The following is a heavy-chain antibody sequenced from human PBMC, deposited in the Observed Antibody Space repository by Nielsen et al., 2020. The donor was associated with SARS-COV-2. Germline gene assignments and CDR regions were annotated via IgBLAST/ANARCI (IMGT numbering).Heavy chain of an antibody. V-gene: IGHV3-21*01. CDR3: ARSRQFLDLTYYYYMDV. CDR2: ISSSSSYI. J-gene: IGHJ6*03. Sequence: ESLKISCAASGFTFSSYSMNWVRQAPGKGLEWVSSISSSSSYIYYADSVKGRFTISRDNAKNSLYLQMNSLRAEDTAVYYCARSRQFLDLTYYYYMDVWGKGTTVTVSS. CDR1: GFTFSSYS. D-gene: IGHD3/OR15-3a*01.